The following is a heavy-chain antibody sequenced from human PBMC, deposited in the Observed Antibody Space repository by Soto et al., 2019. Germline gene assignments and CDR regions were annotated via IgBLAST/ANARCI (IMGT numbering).Heavy chain of an antibody. CDR2: INHSGST. J-gene: IGHJ6*02. V-gene: IGHV4-34*01. CDR3: ARSCTLYYYGSGTRSCLRYYYYYSMDV. Sequence: PSETLSLTCAVYGGSFSGYYWSWIRQPPGKGLEWIGEINHSGSTNYNPSLKSRVTISVDTSKNQFSLTLSSVTAADTAVYYCARSCTLYYYGSGTRSCLRYYYYYSMDVWGQGTTVTVSS. CDR1: GGSFSGYY. D-gene: IGHD3-10*01.